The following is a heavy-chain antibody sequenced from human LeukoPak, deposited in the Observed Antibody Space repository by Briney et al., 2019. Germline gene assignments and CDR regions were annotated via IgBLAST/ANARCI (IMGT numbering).Heavy chain of an antibody. D-gene: IGHD5/OR15-5a*01. Sequence: PGGSLRLSCAASGFTFSSYAMHWVRQAPGKGLQWVALLSYDGSNTYYADSVKGRLTISRDNSKKMVYLQMNSLRPEDTAVYYCARDSVRDIASSLGTHGLIDYWGQGTLVTVSS. CDR1: GFTFSSYA. J-gene: IGHJ4*02. V-gene: IGHV3-30*04. CDR3: ARDSVRDIASSLGTHGLIDY. CDR2: LSYDGSNT.